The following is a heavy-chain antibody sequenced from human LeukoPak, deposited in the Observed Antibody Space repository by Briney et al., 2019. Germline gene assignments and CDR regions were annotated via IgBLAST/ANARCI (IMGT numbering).Heavy chain of an antibody. CDR3: ARSILTGYYPGGYYFDY. D-gene: IGHD3-9*01. Sequence: ASVKVSRKASGYTFTSYGISWVRQAPGQGLEWMGWISAYNGNTNYAQKLQGRVTMTTDTSTSTAYMELRSLRSDDTAVYYCARSILTGYYPGGYYFDYWGQGTLVTVSS. V-gene: IGHV1-18*04. J-gene: IGHJ4*02. CDR2: ISAYNGNT. CDR1: GYTFTSYG.